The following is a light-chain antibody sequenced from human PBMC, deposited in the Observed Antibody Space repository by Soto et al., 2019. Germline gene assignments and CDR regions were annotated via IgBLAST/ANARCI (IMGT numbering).Light chain of an antibody. J-gene: IGLJ2*01. V-gene: IGLV1-47*01. CDR2: RNN. CDR1: SSNIGSAY. Sequence: QAVVTQPPSGSGTPGQTVTISCSGSSSNIGSAYIYWYQHLPGTAPKLLIYRNNQRPSGVPDRFSASKSGTSASLAISGLRSEEDDDYYCAAWDDSLVVFGGGTQVTVL. CDR3: AAWDDSLVV.